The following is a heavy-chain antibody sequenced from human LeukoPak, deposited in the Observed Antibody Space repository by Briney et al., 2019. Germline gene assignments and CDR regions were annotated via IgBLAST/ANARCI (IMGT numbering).Heavy chain of an antibody. J-gene: IGHJ3*02. CDR3: ARGCCGADAFDI. V-gene: IGHV4-59*01. CDR1: GGSISSYY. Sequence: SETLSLTCTVSGGSISSYYWSWIRQPPGKGLEWIGYIYYSGSTNYNPSLKSRVTISVDTSKNQFSLKLSSVTAADTAVYYCARGCCGADAFDIWGRGTMVTVSS. CDR2: IYYSGST. D-gene: IGHD2-21*01.